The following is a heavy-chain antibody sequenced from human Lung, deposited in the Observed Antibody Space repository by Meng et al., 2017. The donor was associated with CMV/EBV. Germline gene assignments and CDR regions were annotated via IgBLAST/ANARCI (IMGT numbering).Heavy chain of an antibody. Sequence: PCAASGFTFSSCAMHWVRQAPGKGLEWVAVISYDGSNKYYADSVQGRFTISRDNSKNTLYVQMNSLRAEDTAVYYCARTFGVDYYAMDVWGQGRTVTVSS. CDR1: GFTFSSCA. D-gene: IGHD3-3*01. J-gene: IGHJ6*02. V-gene: IGHV3-30*04. CDR3: ARTFGVDYYAMDV. CDR2: ISYDGSNK.